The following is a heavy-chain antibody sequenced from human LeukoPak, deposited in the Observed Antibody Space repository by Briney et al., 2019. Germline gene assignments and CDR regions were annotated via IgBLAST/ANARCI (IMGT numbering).Heavy chain of an antibody. CDR2: ISAYNGNT. V-gene: IGHV1-18*01. CDR3: ARYHYYDSSGYYFNWFDP. D-gene: IGHD3-22*01. J-gene: IGHJ5*02. CDR1: GYTFTSYG. Sequence: GASVKVSCKASGYTFTSYGISWVRQAPGQGLEWMGWISAYNGNTNYAQKLQGRVTMTTDTSTSTAYMELRSPRSDDTAVYYCARYHYYDSSGYYFNWFDPWGQGTLVTVSS.